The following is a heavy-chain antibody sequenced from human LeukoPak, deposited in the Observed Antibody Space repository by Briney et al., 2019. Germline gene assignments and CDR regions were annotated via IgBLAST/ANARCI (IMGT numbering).Heavy chain of an antibody. V-gene: IGHV3-30-3*01. J-gene: IGHJ2*01. CDR2: ISYDGSNK. D-gene: IGHD4-23*01. CDR1: GFTFSSYA. Sequence: PGRSLRLSCAASGFTFSSYAMHWVRQAPGKGLEWVAVISYDGSNKYYADSVKGRFTISRDNSKNTLYLQMNSLRAEDTAVYYCARTYGGNSAYWYFDLWGRGTLVTVSS. CDR3: ARTYGGNSAYWYFDL.